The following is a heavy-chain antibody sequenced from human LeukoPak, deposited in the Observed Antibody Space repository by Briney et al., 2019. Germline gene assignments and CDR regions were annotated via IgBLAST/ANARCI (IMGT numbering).Heavy chain of an antibody. CDR2: IRSKAYGGTT. D-gene: IGHD5-18*01. CDR3: TSLSGYSYGCADY. Sequence: GGSLRLSCTASGFTFGDYAMSWVRQAPGKGLEWVGFIRSKAYGGTTEYAASVKGRFTISRDDSKSIAYLQMNSLKTEDTAVYYCTSLSGYSYGCADYWGQGTLVTVSS. J-gene: IGHJ4*02. V-gene: IGHV3-49*04. CDR1: GFTFGDYA.